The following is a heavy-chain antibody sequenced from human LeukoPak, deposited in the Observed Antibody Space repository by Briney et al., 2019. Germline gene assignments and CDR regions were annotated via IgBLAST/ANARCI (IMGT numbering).Heavy chain of an antibody. CDR1: GFSISTAYY. V-gene: IGHV4-38-2*02. Sequence: SETLSLTCNVSGFSISTAYYWGWIRPPPGKGQEWIATIYHSGSTYYSPSLKSRVTISLDKSKNHFSIILRSVTAADTAVYYCARAEAATWFDPWGQGTLVTVSS. CDR3: ARAEAATWFDP. CDR2: IYHSGST. J-gene: IGHJ5*02. D-gene: IGHD2-15*01.